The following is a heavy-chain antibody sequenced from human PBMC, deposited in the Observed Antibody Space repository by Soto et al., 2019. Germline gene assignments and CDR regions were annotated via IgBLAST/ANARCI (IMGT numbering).Heavy chain of an antibody. J-gene: IGHJ2*01. V-gene: IGHV1-18*01. CDR1: GYTFTSYG. CDR3: ARQQYSSGWYPWYFDL. Sequence: GASVKVSCKASGYTFTSYGISWVRQAPGQGLEWMGWISAYNGNTNYAQKFQGRVTMTTDTSTSTAHMELRSLRSDDTAVYYCARQQYSSGWYPWYFDLWGRGTPVTAPQ. D-gene: IGHD6-19*01. CDR2: ISAYNGNT.